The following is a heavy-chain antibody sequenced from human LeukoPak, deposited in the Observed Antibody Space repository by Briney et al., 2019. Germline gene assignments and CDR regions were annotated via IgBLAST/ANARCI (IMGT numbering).Heavy chain of an antibody. V-gene: IGHV4-34*01. CDR3: ERGQVPGARGDNWFDP. CDR1: GLSFNDYY. J-gene: IGHJ5*02. CDR2: INPRGDT. Sequence: SETLSLTCAVSGLSFNDYYWNWIRQPPGKGLEWIVEINPRGDTNYNPSLKSRVTISVDTSKNQFSLRLTSMIAAATALYASERGQVPGARGDNWFDPWGQGTLVTVSS. D-gene: IGHD2-2*01.